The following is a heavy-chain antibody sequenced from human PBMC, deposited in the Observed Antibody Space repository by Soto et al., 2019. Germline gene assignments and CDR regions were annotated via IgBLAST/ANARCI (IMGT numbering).Heavy chain of an antibody. V-gene: IGHV4-39*01. CDR1: GGSISSISYY. CDR3: ARQVIAAAGTGYFQH. Sequence: SETLSLTCTVSGGSISSISYYWGWIRQPPGKGLEYIGNIHYTGNTFYNASLKSRVTISVDTSKNQVSLKLRSVTAADTAVYYCARQVIAAAGTGYFQHWGQGAPVTVSS. CDR2: IHYTGNT. D-gene: IGHD6-13*01. J-gene: IGHJ1*01.